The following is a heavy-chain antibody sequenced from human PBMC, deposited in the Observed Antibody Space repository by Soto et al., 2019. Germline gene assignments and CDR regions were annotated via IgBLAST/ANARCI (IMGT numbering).Heavy chain of an antibody. J-gene: IGHJ4*02. CDR2: IYHSGST. Sequence: SETLSLTCAVSGGSISSGGYSWSWIRQPPGKGLEWIGYIYHSGSTYYNPSLKSRVTISVDTSKNQFSLKLSSVTAADTAVYYCARGPGIMAKIDYWGQGTLVTVSS. D-gene: IGHD3-16*01. V-gene: IGHV4-30-2*01. CDR3: ARGPGIMAKIDY. CDR1: GGSISSGGYS.